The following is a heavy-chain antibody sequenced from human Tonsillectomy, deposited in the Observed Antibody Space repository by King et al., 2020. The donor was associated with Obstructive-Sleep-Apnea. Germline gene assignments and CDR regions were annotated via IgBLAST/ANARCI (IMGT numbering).Heavy chain of an antibody. Sequence: TLKESGPTLVKPTQTLTLTCTFSGFSLSTSGVGVGWIRQPPGKALEWLALIYWNDDKRYSPSLKSRLTITKDTSKNQVVLTMTNMDPVDTATYYCAHRGGPYSNGWYRDDYWGQGTLVTVSS. J-gene: IGHJ4*02. CDR1: GFSLSTSGVG. D-gene: IGHD6-19*01. V-gene: IGHV2-5*01. CDR3: AHRGGPYSNGWYRDDY. CDR2: IYWNDDK.